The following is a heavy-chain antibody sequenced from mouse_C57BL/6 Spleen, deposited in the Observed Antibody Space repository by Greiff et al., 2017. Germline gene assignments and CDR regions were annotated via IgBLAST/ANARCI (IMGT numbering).Heavy chain of an antibody. V-gene: IGHV1-55*01. D-gene: IGHD1-1*01. CDR3: ARHEYYYGLGY. CDR2: IFPGSGST. J-gene: IGHJ2*01. Sequence: QVQLQQPGAELVNPGASVKMSCKASGYTFTSYWLTWVKQRPGQGLEWIGDIFPGSGSTNYNEKFKSKTTLTVDTSSNTAYMQLRSLTSEDAAVYYCARHEYYYGLGYWGQGTTLTVSS. CDR1: GYTFTSYW.